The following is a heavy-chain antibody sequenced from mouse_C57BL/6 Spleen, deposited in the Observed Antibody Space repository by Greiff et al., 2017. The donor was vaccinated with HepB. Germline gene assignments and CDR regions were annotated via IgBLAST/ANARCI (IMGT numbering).Heavy chain of an antibody. J-gene: IGHJ2*01. Sequence: VQLQQSGAELVKPGASVKLSCKASGYTFTSYWMPWVKQRPGRGLEWIGRIDPNSGGTKYNEKFKSKATLTVDKPSSTSYMQLSSLTSEDSAVYYCARSRGYGYYDYLDYWGQGTTLTVSS. CDR1: GYTFTSYW. D-gene: IGHD2-3*01. V-gene: IGHV1-72*01. CDR3: ARSRGYGYYDYLDY. CDR2: IDPNSGGT.